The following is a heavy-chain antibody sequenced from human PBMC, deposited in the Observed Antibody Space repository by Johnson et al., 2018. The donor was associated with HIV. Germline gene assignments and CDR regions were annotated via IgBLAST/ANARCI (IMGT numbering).Heavy chain of an antibody. CDR2: IGTAGDT. V-gene: IGHV3-13*01. D-gene: IGHD3-16*01. J-gene: IGHJ3*02. CDR1: GFTFSSYD. Sequence: VQLVESGGGLVQPGGSLRLSCAASGFTFSSYDMHWVRQATGKGLEWVSAIGTAGDTYYPGSVKGRFTISRENAKNSLYLQMNSLRAGDTAVYYCARGEWVGGAFDIWGQGTMVTVSS. CDR3: ARGEWVGGAFDI.